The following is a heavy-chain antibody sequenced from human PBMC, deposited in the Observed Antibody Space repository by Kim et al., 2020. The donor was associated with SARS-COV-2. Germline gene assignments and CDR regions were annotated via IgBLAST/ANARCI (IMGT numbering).Heavy chain of an antibody. CDR3: ASDNGYYYDNGFDP. V-gene: IGHV3-48*04. Sequence: GGSLRLSCAASGFTFSSYSMNWVRQAPGKGLEWVSYISSSSSTIYYADSVKGRFTISRDNAKNSLYLQMNSLRAEDTAVYYCASDNGYYYDNGFDPWGQGPLVTVSS. J-gene: IGHJ5*02. CDR2: ISSSSSTI. CDR1: GFTFSSYS. D-gene: IGHD3-22*01.